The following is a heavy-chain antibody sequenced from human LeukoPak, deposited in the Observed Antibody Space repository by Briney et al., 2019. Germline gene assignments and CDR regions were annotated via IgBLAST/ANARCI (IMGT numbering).Heavy chain of an antibody. CDR2: IYYRVTS. CDR1: GDSISTYY. D-gene: IGHD1-26*01. CDR3: ARFGYHVGATDR. J-gene: IGHJ4*02. V-gene: IGHV4-59*01. Sequence: SETLSLTCTVSGDSISTYYWSWIRQPPGKGLEWIGYIYYRVTSDYNPSLKSRVTMSVDMSTRQISLKLSSVTAADTAVYYCARFGYHVGATDRWGQGTLVTVSS.